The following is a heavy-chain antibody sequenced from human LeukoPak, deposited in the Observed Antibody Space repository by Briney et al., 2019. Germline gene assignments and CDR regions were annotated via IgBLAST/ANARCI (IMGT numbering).Heavy chain of an antibody. CDR2: INHSGST. Sequence: SETLSLTCAVYGGSFSGYYWSWIRQPPGKGLEWIGEINHSGSTNYNPSLKSRVTISVDTSKNQFSLKLSSVTAADTAVYYCARLPRITMVRGSSNWFDPWGQGTLVTVPS. CDR3: ARLPRITMVRGSSNWFDP. J-gene: IGHJ5*02. CDR1: GGSFSGYY. D-gene: IGHD3-10*01. V-gene: IGHV4-34*01.